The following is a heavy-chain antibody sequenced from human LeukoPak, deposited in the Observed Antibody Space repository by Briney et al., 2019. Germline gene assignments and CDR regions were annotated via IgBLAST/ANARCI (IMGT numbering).Heavy chain of an antibody. V-gene: IGHV3-15*01. CDR3: TTGYPLIVGATSGVY. J-gene: IGHJ4*02. Sequence: GRSLRLSCAASGFTFSNAWMSWVRQPPGKGLEWVGRIKSRSDGGTTDYAAPEKGTFTISRDDSKNTLYLQMNSLETEDTAVYYCTTGYPLIVGATSGVYWGQGTLVTVSS. D-gene: IGHD1-26*01. CDR2: IKSRSDGGTT. CDR1: GFTFSNAW.